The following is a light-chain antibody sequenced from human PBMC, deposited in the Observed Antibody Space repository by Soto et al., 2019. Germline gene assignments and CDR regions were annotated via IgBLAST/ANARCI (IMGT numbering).Light chain of an antibody. CDR2: EVT. J-gene: IGLJ1*01. CDR3: FSFTTATTHI. CDR1: ISDIGAYDY. V-gene: IGLV2-14*01. Sequence: QAVLPQPASLSGTPGQSITISCTGTISDIGAYDYVSWFQQHPDKAPKLMISEVTNRPSGVSDRFSGSKSGNAASLTISGLQAEDEAYYCCFSFTTATTHIFATGTKVDVL.